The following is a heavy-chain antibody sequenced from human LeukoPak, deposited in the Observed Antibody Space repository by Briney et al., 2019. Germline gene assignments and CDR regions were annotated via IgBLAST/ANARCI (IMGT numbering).Heavy chain of an antibody. CDR3: TTRRLYCTSSTCSRSQVAY. V-gene: IGHV3-15*01. CDR2: IKGKTDGGTR. J-gene: IGHJ4*02. D-gene: IGHD2-2*01. Sequence: PGGSLRLSCAASGFTFSNAWMSWVRQAPGKGLEWVGRIKGKTDGGTRDYAAPVTGRFTISRDDSKNTLDLQMNSLKTEGTAVYYCTTRRLYCTSSTCSRSQVAYWGQGTLVTVSS. CDR1: GFTFSNAW.